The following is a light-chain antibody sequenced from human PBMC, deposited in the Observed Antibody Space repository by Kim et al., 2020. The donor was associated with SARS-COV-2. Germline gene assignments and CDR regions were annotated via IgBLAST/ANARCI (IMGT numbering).Light chain of an antibody. J-gene: IGLJ3*02. V-gene: IGLV10-54*04. Sequence: QAGLTQPPSVSKDLRQTATLTCTGNSNNVGDQGAAWLQHHQGHPPKLLSYRDNYRPSGISERFSASRSGNTASLTITGLQPEDEADYYCSAWDSSLSAWVFGGGTQLTVL. CDR2: RDN. CDR3: SAWDSSLSAWV. CDR1: SNNVGDQG.